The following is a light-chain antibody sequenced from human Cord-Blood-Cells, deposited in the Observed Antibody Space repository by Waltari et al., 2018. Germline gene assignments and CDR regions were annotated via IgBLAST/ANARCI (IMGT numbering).Light chain of an antibody. J-gene: IGKJ5*01. CDR2: WAS. CDR1: QSVLYSSNNKNY. Sequence: DIVMTQSPDSLPVSLGERATINCKYSQSVLYSSNNKNYLAWYQQKPGQPPKLLIYWASTRESGVPDRFSGSGSGTDFTLTISSLQAEDVAVYYCQQYYSTPITFGQGTRLEIK. V-gene: IGKV4-1*01. CDR3: QQYYSTPIT.